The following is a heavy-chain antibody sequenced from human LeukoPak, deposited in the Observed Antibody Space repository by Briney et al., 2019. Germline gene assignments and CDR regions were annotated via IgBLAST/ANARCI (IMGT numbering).Heavy chain of an antibody. CDR3: ASRPDQHLLYYFDY. CDR1: GGTFSSYA. J-gene: IGHJ4*02. V-gene: IGHV1-2*02. CDR2: IIPNSGGT. D-gene: IGHD2-15*01. Sequence: GASVKVSCKASGGTFSSYAISWVRQAPGQGLEWMGRIIPNSGGTKYAQKFQGRVTMTSDASISTAYMELSSLRSDDTAVYYCASRPDQHLLYYFDYWGQGALVTVSS.